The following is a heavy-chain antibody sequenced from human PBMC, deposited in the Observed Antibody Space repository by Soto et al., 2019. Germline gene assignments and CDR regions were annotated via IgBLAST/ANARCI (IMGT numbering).Heavy chain of an antibody. D-gene: IGHD3-16*01. CDR3: AREGGREDYYYYGMDV. CDR2: IYHSGST. CDR1: GGSISSSNW. V-gene: IGHV4-4*02. Sequence: QVQLQESGPGLVKPSGTLSLTCAVSGGSISSSNWWSWVRQPPGKGLEWIGEIYHSGSTNYNPSLEGRVTRSGDKSKNQCSLTLSSVTAADTAVYYCAREGGREDYYYYGMDVWGQGTTVTVSS. J-gene: IGHJ6*02.